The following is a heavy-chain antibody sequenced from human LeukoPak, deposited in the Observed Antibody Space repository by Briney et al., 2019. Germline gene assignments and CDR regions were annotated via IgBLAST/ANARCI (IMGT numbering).Heavy chain of an antibody. V-gene: IGHV1-2*02. CDR2: INPNSGGT. D-gene: IGHD3-10*01. J-gene: IGHJ4*02. CDR1: GYTFTGYY. CDR3: ARDRDYGSGIFDY. Sequence: ASVKVSCKASGYTFTGYYMDWVRQAPGQGLEWMGWINPNSGGTNCAQKFQGRVTMTRDTSISTAYMELNRLRTDDTAVYYCARDRDYGSGIFDYWGQGTLVTVSS.